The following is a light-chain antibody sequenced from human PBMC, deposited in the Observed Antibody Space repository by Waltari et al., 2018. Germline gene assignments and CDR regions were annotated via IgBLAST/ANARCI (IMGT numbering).Light chain of an antibody. CDR2: KDS. CDR1: VLGDNY. Sequence: SYELTQPPSLSIYLGQTARITCSGDVLGDNYTHWYQQKPGQVPMLIIYKDSERPSGIPERFSGSTSGTKVTLTISGAQAEDEAEYHCQSTDRSGSWVFGGGTKLTVL. CDR3: QSTDRSGSWV. J-gene: IGLJ3*02. V-gene: IGLV3-25*03.